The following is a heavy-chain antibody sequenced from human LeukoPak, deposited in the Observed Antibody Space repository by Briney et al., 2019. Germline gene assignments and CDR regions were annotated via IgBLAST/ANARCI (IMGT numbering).Heavy chain of an antibody. D-gene: IGHD2-15*01. V-gene: IGHV1-24*01. J-gene: IGHJ6*02. CDR2: FDPEDGET. Sequence: GASAKVSCKVSGYTLTELSMHWVRQAPGKGLEWMGGFDPEDGETIYAQKFQGRVTMTEDTSTDTAYMELSSLRSEDTAVYYCATDRGYCSGGSCYDYYYGMDVWGQGTTVTVSS. CDR3: ATDRGYCSGGSCYDYYYGMDV. CDR1: GYTLTELS.